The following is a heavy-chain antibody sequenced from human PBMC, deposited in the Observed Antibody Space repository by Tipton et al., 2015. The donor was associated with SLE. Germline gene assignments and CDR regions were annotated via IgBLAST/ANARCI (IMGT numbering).Heavy chain of an antibody. CDR1: GGSIGSSSYY. V-gene: IGHV4-31*03. CDR2: IYYSGNT. CDR3: ARATDWNLSPDV. J-gene: IGHJ6*04. Sequence: TLSLTCTVSGGSIGSSSYYWGWIRQLPGKGLEWIGYIYYSGNTYYNPSLGSRLTISVDTSKDQFSLRLTSVTAADTAVYYCARATDWNLSPDVWGKGTTVTVSS. D-gene: IGHD1-7*01.